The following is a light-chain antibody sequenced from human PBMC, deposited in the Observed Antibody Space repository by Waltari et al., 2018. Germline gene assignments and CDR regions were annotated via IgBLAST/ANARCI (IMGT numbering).Light chain of an antibody. CDR3: NSYSDSNSLVV. Sequence: QSVLTQPASVSGSPGQSITISCPGSSSDVGSYNSVSWYQHNPGKAPKLLIFALTNRPSGISNRFSGSKSGHIASLTISGLQADDEADYYCNSYSDSNSLVVFGGGTKLTVL. CDR1: SSDVGSYNS. V-gene: IGLV2-14*03. J-gene: IGLJ2*01. CDR2: ALT.